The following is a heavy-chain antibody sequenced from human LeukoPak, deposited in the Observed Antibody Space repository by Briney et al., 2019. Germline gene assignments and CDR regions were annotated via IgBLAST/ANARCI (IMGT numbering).Heavy chain of an antibody. J-gene: IGHJ4*02. CDR3: ARDRGVRGEMDF. CDR1: GYYISSAYY. CDR2: ILHSGST. V-gene: IGHV4-38-2*02. Sequence: SETLSLTCAVSGYYISSAYYWGWIRPPPGKGLEWIGSILHSGSTYYNPSLKRRVTISVDTSKHHFSLKLTSVTAADSAVYYCARDRGVRGEMDFWGQGTLVTVSS. D-gene: IGHD3-10*01.